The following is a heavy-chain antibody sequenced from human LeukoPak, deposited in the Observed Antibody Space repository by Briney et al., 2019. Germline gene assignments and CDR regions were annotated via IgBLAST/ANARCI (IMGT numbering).Heavy chain of an antibody. D-gene: IGHD3-3*01. Sequence: SETLSLTCTVSGGSISSYHWSWIRQPPGKGLEWSGYIYYRGSTNYNPSLKSRVTISVDTSKNQFSLKLSSVTAADTAVYYCARGDKNDFWSGSVDGFDIWGQGTMVTVSS. J-gene: IGHJ3*02. CDR1: GGSISSYH. CDR2: IYYRGST. V-gene: IGHV4-59*01. CDR3: ARGDKNDFWSGSVDGFDI.